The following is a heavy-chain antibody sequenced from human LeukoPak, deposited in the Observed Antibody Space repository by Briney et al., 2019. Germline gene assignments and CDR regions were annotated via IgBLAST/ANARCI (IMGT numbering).Heavy chain of an antibody. CDR1: RYTLTSYG. J-gene: IGHJ4*02. D-gene: IGHD3-22*01. V-gene: IGHV1-18*01. CDR2: ISAYNCNT. Sequence: ASVKVSCKASRYTLTSYGISWVRQAPGQGLEWMGWISAYNCNTNYAQKLQGRVTMTTDTSTSTAYMELRSLRSDDTAVYYCARSSSLYYDSSGYYPSLFDYWGQGTLVTVSS. CDR3: ARSSSLYYDSSGYYPSLFDY.